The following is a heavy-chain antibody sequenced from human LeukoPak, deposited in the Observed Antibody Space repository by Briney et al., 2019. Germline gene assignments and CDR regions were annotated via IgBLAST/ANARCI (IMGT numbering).Heavy chain of an antibody. V-gene: IGHV3-7*01. Sequence: PGGSLRLSCAASGFTFSSYSMNWVRQAPGKGLEWVANIKQDGSEEHYVDSVKGRFTISRDNAKNSLYLQMNSLRAEDTAVYYCARDTPGEESHWGQGTLVTVSS. D-gene: IGHD2-2*01. J-gene: IGHJ4*02. CDR3: ARDTPGEESH. CDR2: IKQDGSEE. CDR1: GFTFSSYS.